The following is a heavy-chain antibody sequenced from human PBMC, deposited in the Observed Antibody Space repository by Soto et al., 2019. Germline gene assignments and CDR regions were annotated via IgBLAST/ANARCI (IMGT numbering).Heavy chain of an antibody. V-gene: IGHV3-23*01. CDR1: GFTFSTYA. Sequence: PGGSLRLSCAASGFTFSTYAMSWVRQTPGKGLEWVSAISGSPSSTYYADSVKGRFTISRDNSKNTLYLQMNSLRAEDTAVYYCAKARAKIAVAGTGWFDPWGQGTLVTVSS. CDR3: AKARAKIAVAGTGWFDP. D-gene: IGHD6-19*01. J-gene: IGHJ5*02. CDR2: ISGSPSST.